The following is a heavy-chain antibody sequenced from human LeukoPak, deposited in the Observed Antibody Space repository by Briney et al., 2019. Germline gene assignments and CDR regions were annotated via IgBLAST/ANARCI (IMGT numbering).Heavy chain of an antibody. J-gene: IGHJ4*02. CDR3: ARDGSSGTTVSRWHFDY. V-gene: IGHV3-30*01. D-gene: IGHD4-11*01. Sequence: GGSLRLSCAASGFTFSSYAMHWVRQAPGKGLEWVAVISYDGSNKYYADSVKGRFTISRDNSKNTLYLQMNSLRAEDTAVYYCARDGSSGTTVSRWHFDYWGQGTLVTVSS. CDR2: ISYDGSNK. CDR1: GFTFSSYA.